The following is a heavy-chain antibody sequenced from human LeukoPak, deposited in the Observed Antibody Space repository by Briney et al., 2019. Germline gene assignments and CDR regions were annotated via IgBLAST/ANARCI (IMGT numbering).Heavy chain of an antibody. Sequence: ASVKVSCKASGYTFTGYYMHWVRQAPGQGLEWMGWINPNSGGTNYAQKFQGRVTMTRDTSISTAYMELSRLRSDDTAVYYCARPIPYSGGGHSSEGYFDYWGQGTLVTVSS. CDR2: INPNSGGT. CDR3: ARPIPYSGGGHSSEGYFDY. CDR1: GYTFTGYY. D-gene: IGHD2-2*02. J-gene: IGHJ4*02. V-gene: IGHV1-2*02.